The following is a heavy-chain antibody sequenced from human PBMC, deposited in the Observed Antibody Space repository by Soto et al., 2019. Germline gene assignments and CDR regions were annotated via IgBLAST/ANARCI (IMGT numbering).Heavy chain of an antibody. Sequence: QITLKESGPTLVKPTQTLTLTCTFSGSSLSSSGVGVGWIRQPPGKALEWLALIYWDADKRYSPSLKSRLTITKDTYKNQVVLTMANMDPVDTATYYCALALGGGSSSYFDYWGQGTLVTVSS. CDR1: GSSLSSSGVG. J-gene: IGHJ4*02. V-gene: IGHV2-5*02. CDR3: ALALGGGSSSYFDY. D-gene: IGHD3-16*01. CDR2: IYWDADK.